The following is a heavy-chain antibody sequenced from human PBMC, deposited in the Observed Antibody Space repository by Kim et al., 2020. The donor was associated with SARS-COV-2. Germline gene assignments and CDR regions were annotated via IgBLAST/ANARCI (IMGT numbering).Heavy chain of an antibody. CDR3: ARGWELLFES. V-gene: IGHV4-34*01. CDR2: INHSGST. J-gene: IGHJ4*02. Sequence: SETLSLTCAVYGGSFSGYYWSWIRQPPGKGLEWIGEINHSGSTNYNPSLKSRVTISVDTSKNQFSLKLSSVTAADTAVYYCARGWELLFESWGQGTLVTVSS. CDR1: GGSFSGYY. D-gene: IGHD1-26*01.